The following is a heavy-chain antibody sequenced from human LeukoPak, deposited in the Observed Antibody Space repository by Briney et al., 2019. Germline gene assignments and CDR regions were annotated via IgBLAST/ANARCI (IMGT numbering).Heavy chain of an antibody. CDR3: SKDCRDGYSYVDY. D-gene: IGHD5-24*01. CDR1: GFTFSSYA. J-gene: IGHJ4*02. Sequence: GGSLRLSCAASGFTFSSYAMSWVRQAPGKGLEWVSAISGSGGSTYYADSVKGRFTISRDNSKNTLYLQMNGLRAEDTAVYYCSKDCRDGYSYVDYWGQGTLVNVSS. CDR2: ISGSGGST. V-gene: IGHV3-23*01.